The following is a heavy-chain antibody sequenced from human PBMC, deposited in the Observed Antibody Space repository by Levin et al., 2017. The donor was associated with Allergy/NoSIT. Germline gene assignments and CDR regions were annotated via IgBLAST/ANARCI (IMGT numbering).Heavy chain of an antibody. V-gene: IGHV4-34*01. CDR1: GGSFSGYY. CDR3: ARVGLAVAGTGNWFDP. CDR2: INHSGST. J-gene: IGHJ5*02. Sequence: SETLSLTCAVYGGSFSGYYWSWIRQPPGKGLEWIGEINHSGSTNYNPSLKSRVTISVDTSKNQFSLKLSSVTAADTAVYYCARVGLAVAGTGNWFDPWGQGTLVTVSS. D-gene: IGHD6-19*01.